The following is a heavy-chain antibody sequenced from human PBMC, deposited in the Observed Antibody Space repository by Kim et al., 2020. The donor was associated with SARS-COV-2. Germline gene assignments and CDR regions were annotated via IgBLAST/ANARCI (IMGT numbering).Heavy chain of an antibody. V-gene: IGHV3-30*18. CDR3: AKDGGSVAVADPSYCDFDP. J-gene: IGHJ5*02. CDR1: GFSFSTYG. CDR2: ISYSGTNT. D-gene: IGHD6-19*01. Sequence: GGSLRLSCAASGFSFSTYGMHWVRQAPGKGLEWVAVISYSGTNTYYADSVKGRFTVSRDNSKNTLYLQMNSVRPDDTAVYFCAKDGGSVAVADPSYCDFDPWGRGALVTVSS.